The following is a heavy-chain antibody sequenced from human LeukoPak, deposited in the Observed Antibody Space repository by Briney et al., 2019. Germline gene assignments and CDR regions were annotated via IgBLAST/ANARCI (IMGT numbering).Heavy chain of an antibody. CDR1: GFNFGSYY. V-gene: IGHV3-23*01. CDR2: ISDSGDNT. J-gene: IGHJ5*02. Sequence: GGSLRLSCAASGFNFGSYYMTWVRQAPGKGLEWVSVISDSGDNTYYADSVKGRFTVSRDNSRDTLYLQMNSLRAEDTALYYCAQKIGKGPGHNWFDTWGQGTLVTVSS. CDR3: AQKIGKGPGHNWFDT. D-gene: IGHD2-8*02.